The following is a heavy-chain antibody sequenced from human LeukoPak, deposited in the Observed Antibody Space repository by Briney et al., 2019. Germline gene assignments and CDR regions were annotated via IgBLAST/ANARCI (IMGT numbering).Heavy chain of an antibody. D-gene: IGHD3-22*01. CDR3: ARGGRYYYDSSGSMWWFDP. CDR2: ISAYNGNT. Sequence: GASVKVSCKASGYTFTSYGISWVRQAPGQGLEWMGWISAYNGNTNYAQKLQGRVTMTTDTSTSTAYMELRSLRSDDTAVYYCARGGRYYYDSSGSMWWFDPWGQGTLVTVSS. V-gene: IGHV1-18*01. J-gene: IGHJ5*02. CDR1: GYTFTSYG.